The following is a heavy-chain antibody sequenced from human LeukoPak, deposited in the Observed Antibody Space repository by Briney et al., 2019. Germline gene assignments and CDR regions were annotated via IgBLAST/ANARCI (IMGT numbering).Heavy chain of an antibody. Sequence: ASVKVSCKASGYTFTGYYIHWVRQAPGQGLEWMGWINPNSGGTNYAQKFQGRVTMPRDTSITTAYMELSGPRSDDTAIYYCARGKLAAPGRTGYNWFDPWGQGTLVTVSS. CDR1: GYTFTGYY. CDR3: ARGKLAAPGRTGYNWFDP. J-gene: IGHJ5*02. V-gene: IGHV1-2*02. D-gene: IGHD6-13*01. CDR2: INPNSGGT.